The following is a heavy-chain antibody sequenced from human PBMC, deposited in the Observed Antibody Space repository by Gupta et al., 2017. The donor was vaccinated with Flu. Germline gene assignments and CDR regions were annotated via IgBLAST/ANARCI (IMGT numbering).Heavy chain of an antibody. V-gene: IGHV1-69*06. CDR2: IIPKFDTP. CDR3: ARDHDGTGSYYYYYFGMDV. CDR1: GGTFSSNA. J-gene: IGHJ6*02. Sequence: QAQLVQSGAEVKKPGSSVKVSCKASGGTFSSNAINWVRQAPGQGLEWMGGIIPKFDTPNYAQKFQGRVTITADKSTSTVYMELSSLRSEDTAVYYCARDHDGTGSYYYYYFGMDVWGQGTTVTVSS. D-gene: IGHD3-22*01.